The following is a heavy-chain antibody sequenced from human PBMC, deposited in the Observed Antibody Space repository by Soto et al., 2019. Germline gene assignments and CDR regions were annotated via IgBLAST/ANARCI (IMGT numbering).Heavy chain of an antibody. CDR2: IYYSGST. Sequence: SETLSLTCTVSGGSISSSSYYWGWIRQPPGKGLEWIGSIYYSGSTYYNPSLKSRVTISVDTSKNQFSLKLSSVTAADTAVYYCARQGIVGAFADYWGQGNLVTVSS. V-gene: IGHV4-39*01. CDR1: GGSISSSSYY. D-gene: IGHD1-26*01. CDR3: ARQGIVGAFADY. J-gene: IGHJ4*02.